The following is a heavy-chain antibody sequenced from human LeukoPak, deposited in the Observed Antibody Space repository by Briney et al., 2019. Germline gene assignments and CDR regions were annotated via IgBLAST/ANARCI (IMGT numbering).Heavy chain of an antibody. V-gene: IGHV1-18*01. CDR2: ISAYNGNT. Sequence: ASVKVSCKASGYTFTSYGISWVRQAPGQGLEWMGWISAYNGNTNYAQKLQGRVTMTTDTSTSTAYMELRSLRSDDTAVYYCARAGMGYSDWLLPNYYYYYGMDVWGQGTTVTVSS. D-gene: IGHD3-9*01. CDR1: GYTFTSYG. CDR3: ARAGMGYSDWLLPNYYYYYGMDV. J-gene: IGHJ6*02.